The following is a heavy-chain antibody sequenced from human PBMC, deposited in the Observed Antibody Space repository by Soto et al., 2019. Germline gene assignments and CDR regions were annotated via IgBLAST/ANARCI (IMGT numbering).Heavy chain of an antibody. CDR3: ARDRLNYDILTGYYPDAFDI. Sequence: PSETLSLTCTVSGGSISSYYWSWIRQPPGKGLEWIGYIYYSGSTNYNPSLKSRVTISVDTSKNQFSLKLSSVTAADTAVYYCARDRLNYDILTGYYPDAFDIWGQGTTVTVSS. D-gene: IGHD3-9*01. V-gene: IGHV4-59*01. J-gene: IGHJ3*02. CDR2: IYYSGST. CDR1: GGSISSYY.